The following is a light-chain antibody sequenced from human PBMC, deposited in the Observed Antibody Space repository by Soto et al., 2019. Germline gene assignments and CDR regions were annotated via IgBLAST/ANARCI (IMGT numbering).Light chain of an antibody. CDR2: GAS. CDR3: QHYGSSPPFT. V-gene: IGKV3-20*01. Sequence: EIVFMQSPGTLSLSPGERAILSCRASQSVSNNYVAWYRQKPGQAPKILIYGASNRATGIPDRFSGSGSGTDFTLTISRLEPEDFAVYYCQHYGSSPPFTFGPGTKVDIK. J-gene: IGKJ3*01. CDR1: QSVSNNY.